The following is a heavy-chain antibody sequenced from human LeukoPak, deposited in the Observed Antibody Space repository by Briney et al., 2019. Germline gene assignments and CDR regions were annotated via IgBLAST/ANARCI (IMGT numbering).Heavy chain of an antibody. J-gene: IGHJ4*02. CDR1: GGSISRTSDH. D-gene: IGHD6-19*01. Sequence: SETLSLTCTVSGGSISRTSDHWGWIRQPPEKGLEWIGTIYYTGTTYYNPSLKSRLTISVDTSKNQFSLKLNSVTAADTAVYYCAMYRSASGACWGQGTLVTVSS. CDR2: IYYTGTT. V-gene: IGHV4-39*01. CDR3: AMYRSASGAC.